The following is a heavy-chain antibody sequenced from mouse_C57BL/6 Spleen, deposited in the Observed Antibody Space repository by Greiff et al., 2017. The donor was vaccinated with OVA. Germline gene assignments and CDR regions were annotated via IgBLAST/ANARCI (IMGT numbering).Heavy chain of an antibody. CDR3: ARGDSSGYLRGYYAMDY. D-gene: IGHD3-2*02. CDR1: GYTFTSYW. CDR2: IDPSDSYT. J-gene: IGHJ4*01. V-gene: IGHV1-59*01. Sequence: QVHVKQPGAELVRPGTSVKLSCKASGYTFTSYWMHWVKQRPGQGLEWIGVIDPSDSYTNYNQKFKGKATLTVDTSSSTAYMQLSSLTSEDSAVYYCARGDSSGYLRGYYAMDYWGQGTSVTVSS.